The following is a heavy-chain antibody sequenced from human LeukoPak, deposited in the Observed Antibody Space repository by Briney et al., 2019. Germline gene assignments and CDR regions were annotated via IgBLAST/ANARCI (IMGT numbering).Heavy chain of an antibody. Sequence: ASVKVSCKASGYTFTGYYMHWVRQAPGQGLEWMGWINPNSGGTNYAQKFQGRVTMTRDTSISTAYMELSRLRSDDTAVYYCARDRNNYDFWSGYYGIGGYFDYWGQGTLVTVSS. CDR3: ARDRNNYDFWSGYYGIGGYFDY. CDR2: INPNSGGT. V-gene: IGHV1-2*02. CDR1: GYTFTGYY. J-gene: IGHJ4*02. D-gene: IGHD3-3*01.